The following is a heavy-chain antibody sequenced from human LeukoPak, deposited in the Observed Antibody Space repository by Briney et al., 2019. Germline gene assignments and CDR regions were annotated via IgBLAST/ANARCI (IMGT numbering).Heavy chain of an antibody. Sequence: ASVKVSCKASGYTFTSYGISWVRQAPGQGLEWMGWINPNSGGTNYAQKFQGRVAMTRDTSISTAYMELSRLRSDDTAVYYRAVDTAMVPDYWGQGTLVTVSS. D-gene: IGHD5-18*01. CDR2: INPNSGGT. V-gene: IGHV1-2*02. J-gene: IGHJ4*02. CDR1: GYTFTSYG. CDR3: AVDTAMVPDY.